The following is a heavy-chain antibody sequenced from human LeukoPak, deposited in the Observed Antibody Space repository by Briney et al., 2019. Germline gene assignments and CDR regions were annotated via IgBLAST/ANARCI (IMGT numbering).Heavy chain of an antibody. D-gene: IGHD3-22*01. V-gene: IGHV3-74*03. CDR2: INTDGRST. CDR3: ARARSYDGGAYWAY. Sequence: PGGSLRLSCEASGFTFSNSWMHWVRQSPGKGLVWVSRINTDGRSTMYAESVKDRFTISRDNAKNTLFLQMNSLRAEDTAVYYCARARSYDGGAYWAYWGQGTLVTVSS. CDR1: GFTFSNSW. J-gene: IGHJ4*02.